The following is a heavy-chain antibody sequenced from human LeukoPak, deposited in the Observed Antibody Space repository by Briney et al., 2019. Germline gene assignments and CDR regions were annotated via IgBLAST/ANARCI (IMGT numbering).Heavy chain of an antibody. CDR3: ARFLPGGGNWFDP. CDR1: GYTFTGYY. Sequence: ASVTVSCKASGYTFTGYYMLWVRQAPGQGLEWMGWINPNSGGTNYAQKFQGRVTMTRDTSISTAYMELSRLRSDDTAVYCCARFLPGGGNWFDPWGQGTLVTVSS. D-gene: IGHD3-10*01. CDR2: INPNSGGT. J-gene: IGHJ5*02. V-gene: IGHV1-2*02.